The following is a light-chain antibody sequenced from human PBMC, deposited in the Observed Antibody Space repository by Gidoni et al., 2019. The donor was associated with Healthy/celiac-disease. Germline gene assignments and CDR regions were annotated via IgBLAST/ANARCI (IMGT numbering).Light chain of an antibody. CDR2: GAS. CDR1: QRVSSN. Sequence: EIVMTHSPATLSVSTGERATLSCRASQRVSSNFAWYQQKPGQAPRLLIYGASTRATGIPARFSGSRSGTEFTLTISSLQSEDFAVYYCQQYNNWPPWTFGQGTKVEIK. J-gene: IGKJ1*01. V-gene: IGKV3-15*01. CDR3: QQYNNWPPWT.